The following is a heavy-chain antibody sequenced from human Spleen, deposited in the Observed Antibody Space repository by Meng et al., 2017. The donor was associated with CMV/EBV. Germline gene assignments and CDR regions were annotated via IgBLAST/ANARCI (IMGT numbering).Heavy chain of an antibody. CDR1: GFTFDDYA. CDR2: ISWNSGSI. Sequence: SLKISCVASGFTFDDYAMHWVRQAPGKGLEWVSGISWNSGSIAYADSVKGRFTISRDNAKNSLYLQMNSLRAEDTAVYYCARVFTMIVVVAGPFDYWGQGTLVTVSS. CDR3: ARVFTMIVVVAGPFDY. D-gene: IGHD3-22*01. V-gene: IGHV3-9*01. J-gene: IGHJ4*02.